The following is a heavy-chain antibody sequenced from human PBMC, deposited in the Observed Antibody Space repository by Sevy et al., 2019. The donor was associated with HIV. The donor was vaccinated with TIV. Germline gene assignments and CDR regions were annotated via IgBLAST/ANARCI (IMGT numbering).Heavy chain of an antibody. CDR1: GFSLSTSGVG. CDR2: IYWDDDK. V-gene: IGHV2-5*02. Sequence: SGPTLVKPTQTLTLTCTFSGFSLSTSGVGVGWIRQPPGKALEWLALIYWDDDKRYSPSLKSRLTITKDTSKNQVVLTMAHMDPVDTATYYCAHITGTTGTTRLFDYWGQGTLVTVSS. CDR3: AHITGTTGTTRLFDY. J-gene: IGHJ4*02. D-gene: IGHD1-1*01.